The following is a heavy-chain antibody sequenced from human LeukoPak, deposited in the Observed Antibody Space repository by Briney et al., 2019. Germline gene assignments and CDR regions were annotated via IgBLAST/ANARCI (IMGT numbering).Heavy chain of an antibody. CDR1: GFTFSSYG. Sequence: GGSLRLSFAASGFTFSSYGMHWVRQAPGKGLEWVAFIRYDGSNKYYADSVKGRFTISRDNSKNTLYLQMNSLRAEDTAVYYCAKEGRRYFDYCGQGNLVTVST. V-gene: IGHV3-30*02. J-gene: IGHJ4*02. CDR2: IRYDGSNK. CDR3: AKEGRRYFDY.